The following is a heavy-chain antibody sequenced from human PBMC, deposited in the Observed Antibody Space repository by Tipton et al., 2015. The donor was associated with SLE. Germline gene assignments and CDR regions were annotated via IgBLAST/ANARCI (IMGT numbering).Heavy chain of an antibody. CDR3: ARSGLF. CDR1: GYSFTGYY. V-gene: IGHV1-2*06. J-gene: IGHJ4*02. CDR2: INPNSGDT. D-gene: IGHD3-3*01. Sequence: QSGAEVKKPGASVKVSCKASGYSFTGYYVHWVRQAPGQGLEWMGQINPNSGDTSYALNFQGRVTMTSDTSLSTAYMELSGLTSDDTTVYYCARSGLFWGQGTLVTVSS.